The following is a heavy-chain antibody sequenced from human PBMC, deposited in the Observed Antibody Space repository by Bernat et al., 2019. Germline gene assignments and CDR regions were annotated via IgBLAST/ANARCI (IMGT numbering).Heavy chain of an antibody. CDR1: GFTFSSYG. J-gene: IGHJ3*02. D-gene: IGHD3-3*01. Sequence: QVQLVESGGGVVQPGRSLRLSCAASGFTFSSYGMHWVRQAPGKGLEWVAVIWYDGSNKYYADSVKGRFTISRDNSKNTLYLQMNSLRAEDTAVYYCAKGPSGWSAFDIWGQGTMVTVSS. CDR3: AKGPSGWSAFDI. CDR2: IWYDGSNK. V-gene: IGHV3-33*06.